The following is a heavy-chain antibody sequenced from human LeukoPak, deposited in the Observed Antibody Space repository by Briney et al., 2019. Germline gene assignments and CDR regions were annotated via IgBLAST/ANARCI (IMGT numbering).Heavy chain of an antibody. CDR2: IYTSGST. CDR1: GGSISSYY. CDR3: ARDLRGSGWPTAFDY. Sequence: SETLSLTCTVSGGSISSYYWSWIRQPAGKGLEWIGRIYTSGSTNYNPSLKSRVTISVDTSKNQFSLKLSSVTAADTAVYYCARDLRGSGWPTAFDYWGQGTLVTVSS. V-gene: IGHV4-4*07. D-gene: IGHD6-19*01. J-gene: IGHJ4*02.